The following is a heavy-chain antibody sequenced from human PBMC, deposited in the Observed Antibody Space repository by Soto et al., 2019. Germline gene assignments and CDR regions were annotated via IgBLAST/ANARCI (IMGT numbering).Heavy chain of an antibody. CDR2: LHHGGST. D-gene: IGHD5-12*01. J-gene: IGHJ4*02. V-gene: IGHV4-4*02. CDR3: TKNSAYALDY. CDR1: RYSINNNNW. Sequence: SEPLSLTCDVSRYSINNNNWWSWVRQPPGGGLEWIGELHHGGSTNYNPSLESRVTFSVDISKNQFLLKLSSVTAADMAVYYCTKNSAYALDYWGQGTLVTVSS.